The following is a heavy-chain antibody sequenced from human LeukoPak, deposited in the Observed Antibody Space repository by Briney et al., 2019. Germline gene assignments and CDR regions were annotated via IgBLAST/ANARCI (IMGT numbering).Heavy chain of an antibody. J-gene: IGHJ6*04. V-gene: IGHV3-23*01. Sequence: GGSLRLSCAAAGFTVSTSAMSWVRQAPGKGLEWVSGISGSGGGTYYADSVKGRFSISRDISKNTLYLQMNSLRAEDTAVYYCANLAVWGKGTTVTISS. CDR2: ISGSGGGT. CDR1: GFTVSTSA. CDR3: ANLAV.